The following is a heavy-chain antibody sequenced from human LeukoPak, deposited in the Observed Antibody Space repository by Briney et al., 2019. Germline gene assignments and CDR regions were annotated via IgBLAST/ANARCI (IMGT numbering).Heavy chain of an antibody. V-gene: IGHV4-59*12. CDR3: ARRSPNLYDYYMDV. J-gene: IGHJ6*03. D-gene: IGHD2-8*01. Sequence: PSETLSLTCTVSGGSISSYYWSWIRQPPGKGLEWIGYIYYSGSTNYNPSLKSRVTISVDKSKNQFSLKLSSVTAADTAVYYCARRSPNLYDYYMDVWGKGTTVTVSS. CDR1: GGSISSYY. CDR2: IYYSGST.